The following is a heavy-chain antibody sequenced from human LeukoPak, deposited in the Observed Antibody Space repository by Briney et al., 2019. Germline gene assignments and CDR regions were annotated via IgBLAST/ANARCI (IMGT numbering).Heavy chain of an antibody. V-gene: IGHV1-8*01. J-gene: IGHJ4*02. CDR3: ARSQTMGGSGTLLGGY. Sequence: ASVKVSCKASGYTFTSYDINWVRQATGQGLEWMGWMNPNSGNTGYAQKFQGRVTMTRNTSISTAYMELSSLRSEDTAVYYCARSQTMGGSGTLLGGYWGQGTLVTVSS. CDR1: GYTFTSYD. D-gene: IGHD3-10*01. CDR2: MNPNSGNT.